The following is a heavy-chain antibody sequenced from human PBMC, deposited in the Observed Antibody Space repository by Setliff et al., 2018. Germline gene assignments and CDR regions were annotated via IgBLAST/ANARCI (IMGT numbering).Heavy chain of an antibody. V-gene: IGHV4-31*03. D-gene: IGHD3-22*01. CDR2: IYYTGST. Sequence: SETLSLTCTVSGGSINSGDYFWSWFRQLPGKGLEWIGYIYYTGSTHYNPSLKSRLTMSVDTPKNQFSLNLKSVTAADTAVYFCARDGSYYDRGGNRTWFFDLWGRGTLVTVSS. CDR3: ARDGSYYDRGGNRTWFFDL. CDR1: GGSINSGDYF. J-gene: IGHJ2*01.